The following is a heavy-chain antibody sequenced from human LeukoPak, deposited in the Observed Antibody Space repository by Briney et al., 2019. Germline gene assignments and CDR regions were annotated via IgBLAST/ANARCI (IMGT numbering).Heavy chain of an antibody. D-gene: IGHD3-22*01. Sequence: PSQTLSLTCTVSGRSISSGGYYWTWIRQYPGKGRDWFGYICDSGSTYYKPSLKSRVTISVDTSKNQFSLKLSSVTAADTAVYYCARGCYYYVSSASEVFFVYWGEGTLVTVSS. V-gene: IGHV4-31*03. J-gene: IGHJ4*02. CDR1: GRSISSGGYY. CDR3: ARGCYYYVSSASEVFFVY. CDR2: ICDSGST.